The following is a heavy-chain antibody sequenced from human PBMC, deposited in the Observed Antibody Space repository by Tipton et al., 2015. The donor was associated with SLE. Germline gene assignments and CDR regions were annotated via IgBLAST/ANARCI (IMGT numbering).Heavy chain of an antibody. J-gene: IGHJ4*02. CDR3: ARVHYDILTGYGFDF. Sequence: SLTCTVSGGSISSSNYYWGWIRQPPGKGLEWIGNIYYSGRTYYNPSLKSRVTISGDTSKNQFSLKVSSVTAADTAVYYCARVHYDILTGYGFDFWGQGTLVTVSS. D-gene: IGHD3-9*01. CDR1: GGSISSSNYY. V-gene: IGHV4-39*07. CDR2: IYYSGRT.